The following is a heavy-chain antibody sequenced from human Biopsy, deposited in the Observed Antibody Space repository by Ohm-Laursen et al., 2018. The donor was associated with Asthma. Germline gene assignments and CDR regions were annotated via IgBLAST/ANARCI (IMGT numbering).Heavy chain of an antibody. V-gene: IGHV4-39*01. D-gene: IGHD7-27*01. Sequence: GTLSLTWAVSGGSMSSSSYYWGWIRQPPGKGLEWMGSISYTGSAYHNPSLKSRVTISVDTSKNHFSLKLSSVTAADTAVYYCARHWDWGSFIDYWGQGTPVTVSS. CDR2: ISYTGSA. J-gene: IGHJ4*02. CDR1: GGSMSSSSYY. CDR3: ARHWDWGSFIDY.